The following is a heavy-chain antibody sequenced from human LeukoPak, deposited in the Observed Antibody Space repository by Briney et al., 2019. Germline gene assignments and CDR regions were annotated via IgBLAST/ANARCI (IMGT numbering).Heavy chain of an antibody. J-gene: IGHJ4*02. CDR3: ARPLYYYDSSGYYRY. V-gene: IGHV1-46*01. D-gene: IGHD3-22*01. Sequence: ASVKVSCKASGYTFTSYCMHWVRQAPGQGLEWMGIINPSGGSTSYAQKFQGRVTMTRDTSTSTVYMELSSLRSEDTAVYYCARPLYYYDSSGYYRYWGQGTLVTVSS. CDR2: INPSGGST. CDR1: GYTFTSYC.